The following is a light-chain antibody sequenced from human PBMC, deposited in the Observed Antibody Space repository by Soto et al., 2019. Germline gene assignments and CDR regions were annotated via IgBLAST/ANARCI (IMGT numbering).Light chain of an antibody. V-gene: IGLV1-40*01. CDR1: SSNIGTPYD. CDR3: QSYDSSLSGHVV. J-gene: IGLJ2*01. CDR2: ANS. Sequence: QLVLTQPPSVSGAPGQRVTISCTGSSSNIGTPYDVHWYQQLPGTAPKLLIYANSNRPSGVPDRFSGSKSGTSASLAITGLQADDEADYYCQSYDSSLSGHVVFGGGTKVTVL.